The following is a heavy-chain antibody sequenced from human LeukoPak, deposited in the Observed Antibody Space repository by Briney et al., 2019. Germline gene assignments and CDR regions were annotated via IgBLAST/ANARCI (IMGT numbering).Heavy chain of an antibody. CDR3: ARVPSNFWSGSYYFDY. CDR1: GFTFSSYG. J-gene: IGHJ4*02. Sequence: GRSLRLSCAASGFTFSSYGMHWVRQAPGKGLEWVAVIWYDGSNKYYADSVKGRFTISRDNSKNTLYLQMNSLRAEDTAVYYCARVPSNFWSGSYYFDYWGQGTLVTVSS. D-gene: IGHD3-3*01. V-gene: IGHV3-30*19. CDR2: IWYDGSNK.